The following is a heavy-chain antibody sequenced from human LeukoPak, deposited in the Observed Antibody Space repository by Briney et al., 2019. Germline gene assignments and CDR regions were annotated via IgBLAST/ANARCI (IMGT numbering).Heavy chain of an antibody. V-gene: IGHV3-74*01. D-gene: IGHD5-18*01. CDR1: GFIFSRYW. CDR3: AREAGYTYEFDY. Sequence: PGGSLRLSCAASGFIFSRYWMHWVRQAPGKGLVWVSHINSDGSSTTYADSVKGRFTISRDNAKNTLYLQMNSLRAEDTAVYYCAREAGYTYEFDYWGQGTLVTVSS. CDR2: INSDGSST. J-gene: IGHJ4*02.